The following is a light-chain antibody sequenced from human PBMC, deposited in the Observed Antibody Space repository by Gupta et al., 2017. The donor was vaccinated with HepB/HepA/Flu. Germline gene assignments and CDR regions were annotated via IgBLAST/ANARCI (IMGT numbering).Light chain of an antibody. Sequence: SYMLTQPPSVSLAPGKTATITCGGDNIGNRAVHWYQQKPGQAPILIIYYNNDRPSGIPDRFSGSNSGNTATLTIXRVEAGDEADYYCQVWESSSNTWVFGGGTQLPVX. CDR2: YNN. CDR1: NIGNRA. J-gene: IGLJ3*02. CDR3: QVWESSSNTWV. V-gene: IGLV3-21*01.